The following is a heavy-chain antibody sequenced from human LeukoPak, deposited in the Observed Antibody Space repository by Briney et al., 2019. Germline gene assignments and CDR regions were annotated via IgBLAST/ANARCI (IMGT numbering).Heavy chain of an antibody. V-gene: IGHV3-48*04. D-gene: IGHD3-16*01. CDR1: GFTFSDYN. Sequence: GGSLRLSCAASGFTFSDYNMNWVRQAPGKGLKWISYISTTSSTIYYADSVKGRFTISRDNARNSLYLQMNSLRAEDTAVYFCASSRVLGDWYFDLWGRGTLVTVSS. CDR3: ASSRVLGDWYFDL. J-gene: IGHJ2*01. CDR2: ISTTSSTI.